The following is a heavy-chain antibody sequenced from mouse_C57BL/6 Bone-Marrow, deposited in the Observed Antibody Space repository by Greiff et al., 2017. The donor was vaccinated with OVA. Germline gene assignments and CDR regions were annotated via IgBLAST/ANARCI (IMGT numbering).Heavy chain of an antibody. J-gene: IGHJ1*03. D-gene: IGHD1-1*01. V-gene: IGHV1-61*01. CDR1: GYTFTSYW. CDR2: IYPSDSET. Sequence: QVHVKQPGAELVRPGSSVKLSCTASGYTFTSYWMAWVKQRPGQGLEWIGNIYPSDSETHYNQKVKDKATLTVDKSSSTAYMQLSSLTSEDASVYYCARGDYYGSSWYFDVWGTGTTVTVSS. CDR3: ARGDYYGSSWYFDV.